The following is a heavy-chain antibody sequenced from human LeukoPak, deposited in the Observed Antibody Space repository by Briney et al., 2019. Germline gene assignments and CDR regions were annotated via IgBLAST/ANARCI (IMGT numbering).Heavy chain of an antibody. CDR1: GYTFANYG. Sequence: ASVKVSCKASGYTFANYGISWVRQAPGQGLEWMGWVSAYNGHTNYAQKFQGRVSMTTDRSTSTAYLELRSLTSDDTSVYYCASLKNYYDSSGYLVTDAFDIWGQGTMVTVSS. CDR2: VSAYNGHT. J-gene: IGHJ3*02. V-gene: IGHV1-18*01. CDR3: ASLKNYYDSSGYLVTDAFDI. D-gene: IGHD3-22*01.